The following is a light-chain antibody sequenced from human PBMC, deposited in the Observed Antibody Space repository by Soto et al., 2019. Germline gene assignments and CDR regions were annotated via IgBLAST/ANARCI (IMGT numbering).Light chain of an antibody. Sequence: QSVLTQPASVSDSPGQSITISCTGTSSDVGGSNFVSWYQQHPGKPPKLIIYDVANRPSGVSNRFSGSKSGSTASLIISRLQTEDEADYYCVSYTSSTTYVLGTGTKGTVL. CDR3: VSYTSSTTYV. CDR1: SSDVGGSNF. V-gene: IGLV2-14*03. J-gene: IGLJ1*01. CDR2: DVA.